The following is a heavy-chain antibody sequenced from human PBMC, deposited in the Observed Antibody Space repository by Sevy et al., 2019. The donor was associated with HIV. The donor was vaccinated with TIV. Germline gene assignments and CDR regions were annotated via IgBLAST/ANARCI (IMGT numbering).Heavy chain of an antibody. CDR2: ISSNSSTI. CDR3: AIGRSYYDFWSGLGFDP. J-gene: IGHJ5*02. V-gene: IGHV3-48*01. CDR1: GFTFSSYS. D-gene: IGHD3-3*01. Sequence: GGSLRLSCAASGFTFSSYSMNWVRQAPGKGLEWVSYISSNSSTIYYADSVKGRFTISRDNDKNSLYLQMNSLRAEDTAVYYCAIGRSYYDFWSGLGFDPWGQGTLVTVSS.